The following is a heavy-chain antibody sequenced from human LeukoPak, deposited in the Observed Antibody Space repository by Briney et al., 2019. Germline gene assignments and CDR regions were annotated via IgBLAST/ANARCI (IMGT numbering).Heavy chain of an antibody. CDR2: IYYSGST. Sequence: SETLSLTCTVSGGSISSYYWSWIRQPPGKGLEWIGYIYYSGSTNYNPSLKSRVTISVDTSKNQFSLKLGSVTAADTAVYYCARHVFAARDAFEIWGQGAMVTVSS. CDR1: GGSISSYY. D-gene: IGHD6-6*01. V-gene: IGHV4-59*08. J-gene: IGHJ3*02. CDR3: ARHVFAARDAFEI.